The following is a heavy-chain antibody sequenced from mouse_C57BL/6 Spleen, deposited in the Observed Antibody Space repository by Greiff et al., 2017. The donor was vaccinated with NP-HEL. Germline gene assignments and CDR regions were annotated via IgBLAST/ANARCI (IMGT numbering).Heavy chain of an antibody. J-gene: IGHJ1*03. CDR2: VNPNNGGT. Sequence: EVQLQQSGPELVKPGASVKIPCKASGYTFTDYNMDWVKQSHGKSLEWIGDVNPNNGGTIYNQKFKGKATLTVDKSSSTAYMELRSLTSEDTAVYYCARSDGHYYGSSWLGYFDVWGTGTTVTVSS. CDR1: GYTFTDYN. V-gene: IGHV1-18*01. CDR3: ARSDGHYYGSSWLGYFDV. D-gene: IGHD1-1*01.